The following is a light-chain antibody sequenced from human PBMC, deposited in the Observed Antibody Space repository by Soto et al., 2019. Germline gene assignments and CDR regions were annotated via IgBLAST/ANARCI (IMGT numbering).Light chain of an antibody. CDR2: EVI. Sequence: QSVLTQPASVSGSPGQSITIFCTGTSSDIGTYNSVSWYQHHPGKAPKLLIFEVIDRPSGVSDRFSGSKSGNTASLTISGLQPEDEADYYCCSYTSTYTLVFGGGTKLTVL. J-gene: IGLJ3*02. CDR3: CSYTSTYTLV. CDR1: SSDIGTYNS. V-gene: IGLV2-14*01.